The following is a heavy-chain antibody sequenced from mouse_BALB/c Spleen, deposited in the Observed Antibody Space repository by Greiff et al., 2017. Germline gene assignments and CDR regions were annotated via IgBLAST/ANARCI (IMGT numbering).Heavy chain of an antibody. CDR2: IWSGGST. CDR1: GFSLTSYG. Sequence: VKVVESGPGLVQPSQSLSITCTVSGFSLTSYGVHWVRQSPGKGLEWLGVIWSGGSTDYNAAFISRLSISKDNSKSQVFFKMNSLQANDTAIYYCARASYGNYVYFDYWGQGTTLTVSS. V-gene: IGHV2-2*02. D-gene: IGHD2-1*01. CDR3: ARASYGNYVYFDY. J-gene: IGHJ2*01.